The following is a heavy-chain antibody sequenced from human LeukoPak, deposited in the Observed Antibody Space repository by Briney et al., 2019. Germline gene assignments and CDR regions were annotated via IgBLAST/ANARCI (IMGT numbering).Heavy chain of an antibody. D-gene: IGHD3-22*01. CDR2: ISSSSSYI. CDR1: GFTFSSYS. Sequence: GSLRLSCAASGFTFSSYSMNWVRQAPGKGLEWVSSISSSSSYIYYADSVKGRFTISRDNAKNSLYLQMNSLRAEDTAVYYCARVHDSSDLGDYWGQGTLVTVSS. J-gene: IGHJ4*02. V-gene: IGHV3-21*01. CDR3: ARVHDSSDLGDY.